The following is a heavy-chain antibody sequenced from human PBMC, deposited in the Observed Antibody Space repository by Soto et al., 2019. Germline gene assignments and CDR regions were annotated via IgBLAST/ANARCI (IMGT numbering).Heavy chain of an antibody. CDR2: IIPIFGTA. CDR1: GGTISRYA. Sequence: SVKVSCKASGGTISRYAISWVRQAPGQGLEWMGGIIPIFGTANYAQKFQGRVTITADESTSTAYMELSSLRSEDTAVYYCAREHSGIPPGPPFDYWGQGTLVTVSS. V-gene: IGHV1-69*13. D-gene: IGHD2-21*01. CDR3: AREHSGIPPGPPFDY. J-gene: IGHJ4*02.